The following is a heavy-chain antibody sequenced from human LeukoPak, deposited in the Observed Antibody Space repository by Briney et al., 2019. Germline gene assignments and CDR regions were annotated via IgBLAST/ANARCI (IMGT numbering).Heavy chain of an antibody. J-gene: IGHJ3*02. Sequence: GGSLRLSCAASGFTFSDYYMSWIRQSPGKGLEWVSYISVRGITINYADAVEGRFTISRDDAKNSLYLQMNSLRAEDTAVYYCARDSQDAFDIWGQGTMVTVSS. CDR1: GFTFSDYY. V-gene: IGHV3-11*04. CDR3: ARDSQDAFDI. CDR2: ISVRGITI.